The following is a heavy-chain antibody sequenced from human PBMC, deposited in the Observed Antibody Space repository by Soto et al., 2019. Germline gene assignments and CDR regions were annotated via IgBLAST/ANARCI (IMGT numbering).Heavy chain of an antibody. CDR1: GFTFSRYG. CDR2: IWYDGSNK. Sequence: QVQLVESGGGVVQPGRSLRLSCAASGFTFSRYGMHWVRQAPGKGLEWVAVIWYDGSNKYYADSVKGRFTISRDNSKNTLYLQMNSRRAEDTAGYYCARGPGLHIGVVTAKFSHAFDIWGKGTMVTVSS. D-gene: IGHD2-21*02. J-gene: IGHJ3*02. CDR3: ARGPGLHIGVVTAKFSHAFDI. V-gene: IGHV3-33*01.